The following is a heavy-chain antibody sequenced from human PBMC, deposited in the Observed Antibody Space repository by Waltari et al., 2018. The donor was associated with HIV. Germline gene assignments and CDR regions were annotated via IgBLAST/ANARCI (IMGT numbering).Heavy chain of an antibody. Sequence: EVQLVESGGGLVQPGGSLRLSCAASGFTFRSYWMSWVRQAPGKGMEWVAKIKQDGSAKYDVDPMKGRVTISRDNAKNSLYLQINSLRAEDTAVYYCAVRSPARRLNWFDPWGQGTLVIVSS. CDR3: AVRSPARRLNWFDP. CDR1: GFTFRSYW. D-gene: IGHD2-8*01. J-gene: IGHJ5*02. V-gene: IGHV3-7*01. CDR2: IKQDGSAK.